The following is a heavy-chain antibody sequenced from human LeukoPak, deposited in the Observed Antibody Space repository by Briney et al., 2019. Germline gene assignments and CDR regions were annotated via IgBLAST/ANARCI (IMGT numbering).Heavy chain of an antibody. CDR1: GFTFSSYS. V-gene: IGHV3-48*04. J-gene: IGHJ6*02. Sequence: PGGSLRLSCAASGFTFSSYSMNWVRQAPGKGLEWVSYISSSSSTIYYADSVKGRFTISRDNAKNSLYLQMNSLRAEDTAVYYCARISRSLDMFGELFYYYYYGMDVWGQGTTVTVSS. CDR2: ISSSSSTI. CDR3: ARISRSLDMFGELFYYYYYGMDV. D-gene: IGHD3-10*02.